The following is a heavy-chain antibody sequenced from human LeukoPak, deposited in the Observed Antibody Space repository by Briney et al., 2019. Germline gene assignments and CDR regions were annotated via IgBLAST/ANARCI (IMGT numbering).Heavy chain of an antibody. J-gene: IGHJ4*02. D-gene: IGHD3-22*01. CDR2: IYSGGTT. Sequence: SGGSLRLSCAVSGFIVTGNYMTWVRLAPGKGLEWVSTIYSGGTTFYTDSVRGRFTISRDNAKNTLYLQMNSLRAEDTAVYYCAREWLSFDYWGQGTLVTVSS. CDR3: AREWLSFDY. CDR1: GFIVTGNY. V-gene: IGHV3-66*01.